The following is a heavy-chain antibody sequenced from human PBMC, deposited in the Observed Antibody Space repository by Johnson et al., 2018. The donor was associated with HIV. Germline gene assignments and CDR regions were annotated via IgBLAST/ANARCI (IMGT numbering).Heavy chain of an antibody. V-gene: IGHV3-30*07. CDR1: EFTFGRFS. CDR2: ISYDGSNK. Sequence: QVQLVESGGGVVQPGRSLRLSCAAPEFTFGRFSLHCVRQPPGKGLEWVSLISYDGSNKYYADSVKGRFTISRDNSNNTLHLQMNSLRAGDTAVYYCAKDESDAFEIWGQGTMVTVSS. J-gene: IGHJ3*02. CDR3: AKDESDAFEI.